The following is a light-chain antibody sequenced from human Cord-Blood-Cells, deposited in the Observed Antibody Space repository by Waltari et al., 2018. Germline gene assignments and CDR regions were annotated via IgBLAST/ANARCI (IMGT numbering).Light chain of an antibody. CDR3: QQYNNWPPLT. J-gene: IGKJ4*01. Sequence: EIVMRQSPATLPVSPGERATLSCRASQSVSSNLAWYQQKPGQAPRLLIYGASTRATGIPARFSGSGSGTEFTLTISSLQSEDFAVYYCQQYNNWPPLTFGGGTKVEIK. CDR2: GAS. V-gene: IGKV3-15*01. CDR1: QSVSSN.